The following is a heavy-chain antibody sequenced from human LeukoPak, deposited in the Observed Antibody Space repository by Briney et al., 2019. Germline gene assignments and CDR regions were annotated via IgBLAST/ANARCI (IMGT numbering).Heavy chain of an antibody. D-gene: IGHD6-6*01. J-gene: IGHJ1*01. V-gene: IGHV3-21*01. CDR3: ARGFTTSSTAYFQH. CDR1: GFTFSSYS. CDR2: ITSSSSYI. Sequence: GGSLRLSCAASGFTFSSYSMNWVRQAPGKGLEWVSSITSSSSYIYYADSVKGRFTISRDNAKNSLYLQMNSLRAEDTAVYYCARGFTTSSTAYFQHWGQGTLVTVSS.